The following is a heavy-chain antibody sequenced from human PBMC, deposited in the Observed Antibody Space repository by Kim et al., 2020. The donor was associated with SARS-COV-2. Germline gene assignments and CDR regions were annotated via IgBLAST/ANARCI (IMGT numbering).Heavy chain of an antibody. J-gene: IGHJ5*02. CDR1: GYTFTSYY. CDR2: INPSGGST. CDR3: ARDPGCSSTSCYDGGWFDP. D-gene: IGHD2-2*01. V-gene: IGHV1-46*01. Sequence: ASVKVSCKASGYTFTSYYMHWVRQAPGQGLEWMGIINPSGGSTSYAQKFQGRVTMTRDTSTSTVYMELSSLRSEDTAVYYCARDPGCSSTSCYDGGWFDPWGQGTLVTVSS.